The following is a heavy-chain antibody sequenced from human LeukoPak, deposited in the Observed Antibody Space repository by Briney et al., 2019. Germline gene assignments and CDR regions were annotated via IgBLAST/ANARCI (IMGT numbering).Heavy chain of an antibody. V-gene: IGHV5-51*01. CDR3: ASEYCSRGNCYFDY. Sequence: GESLKISCKGSEYSFATYWIGWVRQMPGQGLEWMGIIFPGDSDTRYSPSFQGQVTISADKSISTAYLQWSSLKASDTAIYYCASEYCSRGNCYFDYWGQGTLVTVSS. CDR2: IFPGDSDT. D-gene: IGHD2-15*01. J-gene: IGHJ4*02. CDR1: EYSFATYW.